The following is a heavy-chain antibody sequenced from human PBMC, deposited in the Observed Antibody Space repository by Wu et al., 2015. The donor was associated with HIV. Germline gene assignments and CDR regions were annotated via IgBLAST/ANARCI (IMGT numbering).Heavy chain of an antibody. D-gene: IGHD2-2*02. V-gene: IGHV1-18*01. CDR2: ISAYNGNT. J-gene: IGHJ1*01. CDR1: GYTFTSYD. CDR3: ARQDIVVVPGAIQSAEYFHH. Sequence: QVQLVQSGAEVKKPGASVKVSCKASGYTFTSYDISWVRQAPGQGPEWMGWISAYNGNTNYVQNFQDRVSMTTDTSTNTAYMELRSLRSDDTAMYYCARQDIVVVPGAIQSAEYFHHWGQGTLVTVSS.